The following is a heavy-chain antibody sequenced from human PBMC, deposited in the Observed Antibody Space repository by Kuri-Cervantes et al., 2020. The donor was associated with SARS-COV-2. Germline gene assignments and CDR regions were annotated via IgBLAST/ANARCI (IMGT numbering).Heavy chain of an antibody. D-gene: IGHD4-17*01. CDR2: ISGSGGST. V-gene: IGHV3-23*01. Sequence: GGSLRLSCAASGFTFSTYAMTWVRQAPGKGLEWVSAISGSGGSTYYADSVQGRFTISRDNSKNTLYLQMNSLRAEDTAVYYCARNPTYGDYPYWYFDLWGRGTLVTVSS. J-gene: IGHJ2*01. CDR3: ARNPTYGDYPYWYFDL. CDR1: GFTFSTYA.